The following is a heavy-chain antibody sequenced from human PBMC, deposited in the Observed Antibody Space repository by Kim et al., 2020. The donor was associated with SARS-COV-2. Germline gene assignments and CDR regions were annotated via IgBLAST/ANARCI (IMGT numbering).Heavy chain of an antibody. CDR1: GGSISDYY. J-gene: IGHJ6*02. Sequence: SETLSLTCSVSGGSISDYYWSWVRQSPGKGLEWIGYIFYTGSTTYNFSLKSRVTISVDTSKNQFSLNIYSVTAADTAVYYCSRGGQLNYHYYNMDVWGQG. CDR3: SRGGQLNYHYYNMDV. CDR2: IFYTGST. D-gene: IGHD3-16*01. V-gene: IGHV4-59*08.